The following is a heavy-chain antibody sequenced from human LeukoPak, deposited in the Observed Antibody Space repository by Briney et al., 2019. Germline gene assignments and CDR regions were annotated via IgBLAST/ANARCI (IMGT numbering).Heavy chain of an antibody. CDR3: ARLGSGIYSSSWYSFDC. V-gene: IGHV1-2*02. J-gene: IGHJ4*02. D-gene: IGHD6-13*01. CDR1: GYTFTTYF. CDR2: INPYSGDT. Sequence: ASVKVSCKASGYTFTTYFIHWVRQAPGQGLEWMGGINPYSGDTKYAQKFQGRVTMTRDTSTSTVYMELGSLRSEDTAVYYCARLGSGIYSSSWYSFDCWGQGTLVTVSS.